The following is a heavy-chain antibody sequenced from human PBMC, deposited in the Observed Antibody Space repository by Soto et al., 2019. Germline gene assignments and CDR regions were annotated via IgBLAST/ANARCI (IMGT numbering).Heavy chain of an antibody. CDR1: GYTFTNYW. V-gene: IGHV5-10-1*01. CDR3: ARPPMTAVNAIDH. D-gene: IGHD2-21*01. CDR2: IDPSSSYT. J-gene: IGHJ4*02. Sequence: GESLKISCKGSGYTFTNYWITWVRQVPGKGLEWMGRIDPSSSYTNYNQSFRGHVTISSDKSINTAYLQWNTLKYSDTAKYFCARPPMTAVNAIDHWGQGTLVTVSS.